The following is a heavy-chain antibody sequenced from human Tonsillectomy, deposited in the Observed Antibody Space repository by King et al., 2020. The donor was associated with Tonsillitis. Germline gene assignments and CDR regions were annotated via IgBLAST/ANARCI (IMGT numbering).Heavy chain of an antibody. Sequence: QLQESGPGLVKPSGTLSLTCAVSGGSISSSNWWNWVRQPPGKGLEWIGEIHHSGSTNYNPSLKSRGTISVAKSKNQFSLKLSSVTAADTAVYYCERSGGDYYGSGSHYNFFDYWGQGTLVTVSS. CDR1: GGSISSSNW. D-gene: IGHD3-10*01. CDR3: ERSGGDYYGSGSHYNFFDY. CDR2: IHHSGST. J-gene: IGHJ4*02. V-gene: IGHV4-4*02.